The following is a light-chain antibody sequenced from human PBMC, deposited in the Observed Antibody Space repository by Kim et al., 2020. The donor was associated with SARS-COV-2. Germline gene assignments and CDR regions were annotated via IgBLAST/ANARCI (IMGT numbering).Light chain of an antibody. CDR2: GVS. CDR1: SSDVGGFDY. CDR3: SSYTTSNTWV. V-gene: IGLV2-14*03. Sequence: QSALTQPASVSGSPGQSITISCTGSSSDVGGFDYVSWYQQHPGKAPKVMIYGVSKRPSGVSNRFSGSKSGNTASLTISGLQAEDEADYYCSSYTTSNTWVFGGGTKLTVL. J-gene: IGLJ3*02.